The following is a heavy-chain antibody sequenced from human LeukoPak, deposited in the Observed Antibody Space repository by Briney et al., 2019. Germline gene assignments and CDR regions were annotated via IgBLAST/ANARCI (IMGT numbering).Heavy chain of an antibody. CDR2: IWYDGSNK. J-gene: IGHJ4*02. Sequence: PGRSLRLSCAASGFTFSSYGMHWVRQAPGKGLEWVAVIWYDGSNKYYADSVKGRFTISRDNPKNTLYLQMNSLRAEDTAVYYCARARDGDYLDYWGQGTLVTVSS. D-gene: IGHD4-17*01. CDR1: GFTFSSYG. CDR3: ARARDGDYLDY. V-gene: IGHV3-33*01.